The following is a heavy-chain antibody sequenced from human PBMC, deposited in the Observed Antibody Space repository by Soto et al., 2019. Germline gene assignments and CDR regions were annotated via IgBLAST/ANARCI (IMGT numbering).Heavy chain of an antibody. V-gene: IGHV3-48*02. J-gene: IGHJ4*02. CDR3: ARSVEGHFDY. Sequence: EVQLVESGGGLVQPGGSLRLSCGASGFRFSIYSMNWVRQAPGKGLEWSAYITSDTNTIKYADSVKGRFTISRDNDKNLVYLQINGLRDEDTAVYYCARSVEGHFDYWGQGTVVTVSA. CDR2: ITSDTNTI. D-gene: IGHD6-19*01. CDR1: GFRFSIYS.